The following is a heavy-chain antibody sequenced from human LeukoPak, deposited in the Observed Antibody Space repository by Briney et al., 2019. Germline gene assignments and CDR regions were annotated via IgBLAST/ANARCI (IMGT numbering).Heavy chain of an antibody. Sequence: PGGSLRLSCAASGFTFNNYGIHWVRQAPGKGLEWVAFVRYDATDKYYADSVKGRFTISRDNSRNTVYLEMNSLRGEDTAVYYCAKSPFRGGSSWTEFDYWGQGTLGTVSS. V-gene: IGHV3-30*02. J-gene: IGHJ4*02. D-gene: IGHD6-13*01. CDR1: GFTFNNYG. CDR2: VRYDATDK. CDR3: AKSPFRGGSSWTEFDY.